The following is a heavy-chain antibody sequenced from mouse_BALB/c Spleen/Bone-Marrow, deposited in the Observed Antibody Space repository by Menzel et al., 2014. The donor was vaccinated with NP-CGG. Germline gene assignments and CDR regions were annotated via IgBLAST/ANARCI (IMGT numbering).Heavy chain of an antibody. J-gene: IGHJ3*01. CDR2: IDPANGNT. CDR1: GFNIKDTY. Sequence: VHVKQSGAELVKPGASVKLSCTASGFNIKDTYMHWVKQRPEQGLEWIGRIDPANGNTKYDPKFQGKATITADTSSNAAFLKHRSLTSEDTAVYLCAYYFYGNSGFDYWGQGTLVTVSA. D-gene: IGHD1-1*01. V-gene: IGHV14-3*02. CDR3: AYYFYGNSGFDY.